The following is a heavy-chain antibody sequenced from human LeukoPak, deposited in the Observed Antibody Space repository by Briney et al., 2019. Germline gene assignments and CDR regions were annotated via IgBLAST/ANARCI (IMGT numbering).Heavy chain of an antibody. V-gene: IGHV3-33*01. Sequence: GGSLRLSCAASGFTFSSFGMHWVRQAPGRGLEWVAVILYDGSNKYYAGCVKGRFTISRDNSKNTLYLQMNSLSAEDTAVYYCARDFTVLTYYYYGIDVWGQGTTVTVSS. CDR1: GFTFSSFG. CDR3: ARDFTVLTYYYYGIDV. J-gene: IGHJ6*02. D-gene: IGHD4-17*01. CDR2: ILYDGSNK.